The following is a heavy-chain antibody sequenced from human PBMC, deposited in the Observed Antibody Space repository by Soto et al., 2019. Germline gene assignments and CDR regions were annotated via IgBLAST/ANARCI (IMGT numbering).Heavy chain of an antibody. Sequence: EVQLVESGGGLVKPGGSLRLSCAASGFTFSSHSVNWVRQAPGKGLEWVSCITATSSFIYYADSVKGRFTISRDNGKHSLYLQMDSLRVEDTAVYYCARGAVVGIGYFELCGRGTLVTVSS. CDR2: ITATSSFI. CDR1: GFTFSSHS. D-gene: IGHD6-19*01. CDR3: ARGAVVGIGYFEL. V-gene: IGHV3-21*01. J-gene: IGHJ2*01.